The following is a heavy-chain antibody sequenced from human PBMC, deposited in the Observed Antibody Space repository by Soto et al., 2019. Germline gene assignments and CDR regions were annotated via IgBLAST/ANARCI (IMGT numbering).Heavy chain of an antibody. V-gene: IGHV3-23*01. J-gene: IGHJ4*02. CDR3: AKDLGYYDSSGYDY. D-gene: IGHD3-22*01. CDR1: GFTFSSYA. Sequence: GGSLRLSCAASGFTFSSYAMSWVRQAPGKGLEWVSAISGSVGSTYYADSVKGRFTISRDNSKNTLYLQMNSLRAEDTAVYYCAKDLGYYDSSGYDYWGQGTLVTVSS. CDR2: ISGSVGST.